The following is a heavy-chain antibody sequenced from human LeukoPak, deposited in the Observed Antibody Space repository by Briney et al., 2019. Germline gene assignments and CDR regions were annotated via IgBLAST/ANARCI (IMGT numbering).Heavy chain of an antibody. CDR2: IYHSGST. Sequence: SQTLSLTCAVSGGSISSGGYSWSWIRQPPGKGLEWIGYIYHSGSTYYNPSLKSRVTISVDRSKNQFSLKLSSVTAADTAVYYCASTSYDSSGYYPSSFNYWGQGTLVTVSS. CDR3: ASTSYDSSGYYPSSFNY. V-gene: IGHV4-30-2*01. D-gene: IGHD3-22*01. J-gene: IGHJ4*02. CDR1: GGSISSGGYS.